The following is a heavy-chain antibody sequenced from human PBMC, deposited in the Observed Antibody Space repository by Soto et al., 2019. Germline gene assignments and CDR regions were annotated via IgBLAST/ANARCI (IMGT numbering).Heavy chain of an antibody. CDR2: ISYDGSNK. J-gene: IGHJ4*02. Sequence: QVQLVESGGGVVQPGRSLRLSCAASGFTFSSYGMHWVRQAPGKGLEWVAVISYDGSNKYYADSVKGRFTISRDNSKNTLYLQMNSITAEDTAVYYCAKDWCITMVRAVYIDYWGQGTLVTVSS. CDR1: GFTFSSYG. V-gene: IGHV3-30*18. CDR3: AKDWCITMVRAVYIDY. D-gene: IGHD3-10*01.